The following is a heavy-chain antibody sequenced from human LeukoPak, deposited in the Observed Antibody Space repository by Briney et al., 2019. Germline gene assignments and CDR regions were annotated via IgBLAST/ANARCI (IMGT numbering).Heavy chain of an antibody. CDR3: ARARYCSGGTCYPDY. D-gene: IGHD2-15*01. V-gene: IGHV5-51*01. J-gene: IGHJ4*02. Sequence: GESLKISCKGSGYSFTSYWISWVRQMPGRGLEWMGIIYPGDSDTRYSPSFQGQVTISADKSISTAYLQWSSLKASDTAMYYCARARYCSGGTCYPDYWGQGTLVTASS. CDR1: GYSFTSYW. CDR2: IYPGDSDT.